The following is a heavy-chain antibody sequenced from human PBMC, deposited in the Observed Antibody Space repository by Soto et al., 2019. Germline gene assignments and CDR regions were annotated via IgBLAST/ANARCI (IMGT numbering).Heavy chain of an antibody. CDR1: GYSFTIYW. Sequence: LGESLKISCKGSGYSFTIYWIGWVRQMPGKGLEWMGIIYPGDSDTRYSPSFQGQVTISADKSISTAYLQWSSLKASDTAMYYCASGVRGVMGRYYYYYGMDVWGQGTTVTVSS. V-gene: IGHV5-51*01. J-gene: IGHJ6*02. D-gene: IGHD3-10*01. CDR3: ASGVRGVMGRYYYYYGMDV. CDR2: IYPGDSDT.